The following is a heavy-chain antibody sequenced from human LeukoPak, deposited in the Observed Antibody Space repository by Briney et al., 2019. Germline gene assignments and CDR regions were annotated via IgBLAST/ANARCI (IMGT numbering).Heavy chain of an antibody. V-gene: IGHV3-21*01. Sequence: GGSLRLSCAASGFNFNTYTVNWVRQAPGKGLEWVSSISSDSSYIYYADAVHGRFTVSRDNAKYSLYLQMNSLRAEDTAVYYCVRGSYGAYDYWGQGSLVTVSS. CDR1: GFNFNTYT. CDR2: ISSDSSYI. D-gene: IGHD4-17*01. CDR3: VRGSYGAYDY. J-gene: IGHJ4*02.